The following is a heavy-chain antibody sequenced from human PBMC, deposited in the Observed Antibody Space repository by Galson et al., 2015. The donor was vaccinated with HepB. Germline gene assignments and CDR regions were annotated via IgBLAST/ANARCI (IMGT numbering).Heavy chain of an antibody. D-gene: IGHD6-13*01. CDR3: ASPSKLYSSSWYGAHYYYGMDV. CDR1: GFTVSSNY. CDR2: IYSGGST. Sequence: SLRLSCAASGFTVSSNYMSWVRQAPGKGLEWVSVIYSGGSTYYADSVKGRFTISRDNSKNTLYLQMNSLRAEDTAVYYCASPSKLYSSSWYGAHYYYGMDVWGQGTTVTVSS. V-gene: IGHV3-53*01. J-gene: IGHJ6*02.